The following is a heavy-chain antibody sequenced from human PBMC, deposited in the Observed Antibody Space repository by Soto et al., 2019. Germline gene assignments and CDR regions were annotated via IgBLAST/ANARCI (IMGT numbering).Heavy chain of an antibody. CDR1: GGSISSGDYY. J-gene: IGHJ4*02. CDR2: IYYSGST. D-gene: IGHD2-15*01. V-gene: IGHV4-30-4*01. CDR3: ARGSWNYFDY. Sequence: NPSEPLSLTXTVSGGSISSGDYYWSWIRQPPGKGLEWIGYIYYSGSTYYNPSLKSRVTISVDTSKNQFSLKLSSVTAADTAVYYCARGSWNYFDYWGQGTLVTVSS.